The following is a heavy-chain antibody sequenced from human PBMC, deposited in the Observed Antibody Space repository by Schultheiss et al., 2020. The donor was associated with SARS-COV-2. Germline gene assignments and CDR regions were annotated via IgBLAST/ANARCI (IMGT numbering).Heavy chain of an antibody. CDR1: GGSISSSSYY. CDR3: ARLTQWLVLWYFDL. J-gene: IGHJ2*01. CDR2: IYYSGNT. V-gene: IGHV4-61*05. Sequence: SQTLSLTCTVSGGSISSSSYYWGWIRQPPGKGLEWIGYIYYSGNTHYNPSLESRVTMSVDTSKNQFSLKLSSVTAADTAVYYCARLTQWLVLWYFDLWGRGTLVTVSS. D-gene: IGHD6-19*01.